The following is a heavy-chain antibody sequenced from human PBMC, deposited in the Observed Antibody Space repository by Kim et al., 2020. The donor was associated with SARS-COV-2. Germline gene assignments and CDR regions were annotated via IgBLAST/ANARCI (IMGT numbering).Heavy chain of an antibody. Sequence: SVNVSCKASGGTFSSYAISWVRQAPGQGLEWMGRIIPILGIANYAQKFQGRVTITADKSTSTAYMELSSLRSEDTAVYYCARGPPTVTTFNWFDPWGQGTLVTVSS. D-gene: IGHD4-17*01. CDR2: IIPILGIA. CDR3: ARGPPTVTTFNWFDP. J-gene: IGHJ5*02. CDR1: GGTFSSYA. V-gene: IGHV1-69*04.